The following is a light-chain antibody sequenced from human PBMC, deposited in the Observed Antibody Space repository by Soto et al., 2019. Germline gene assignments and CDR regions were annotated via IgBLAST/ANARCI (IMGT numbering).Light chain of an antibody. CDR3: QQYGSSGT. Sequence: EIVLTQSPGTLSLSPGERATLCWRASQSVSNNYLAWYQQKPGQAPRLLIYGASNRATGIQDRFSGSGSGTEFTLTIRRLEPEDFAVYYCQQYGSSGTCGQGTKVDIK. V-gene: IGKV3-20*01. CDR1: QSVSNNY. CDR2: GAS. J-gene: IGKJ1*01.